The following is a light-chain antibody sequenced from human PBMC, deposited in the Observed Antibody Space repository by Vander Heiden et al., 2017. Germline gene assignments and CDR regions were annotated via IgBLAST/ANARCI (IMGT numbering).Light chain of an antibody. V-gene: IGKV3-20*01. Sequence: EIVLTQSPGTLSLSPGARATLSCRASQSVSSSYLAWYQQKPGQAPRILIYGASSSATGIPDRFSGSGSGTDFTLTISRLEPEDFAVYYCQQDGSSPRTFGQGTKVEIK. CDR1: QSVSSSY. CDR3: QQDGSSPRT. J-gene: IGKJ1*01. CDR2: GAS.